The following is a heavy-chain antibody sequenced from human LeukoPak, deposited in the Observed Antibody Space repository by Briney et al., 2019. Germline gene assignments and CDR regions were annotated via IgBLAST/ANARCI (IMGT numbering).Heavy chain of an antibody. J-gene: IGHJ4*02. CDR1: GFTSTNAW. V-gene: IGHV3-15*01. D-gene: IGHD3-10*01. CDR3: TTDLGTYYHGSQRLIPIDY. CDR2: IKSKTDGETT. Sequence: GGSLRLSCVDSGFTSTNAWMSWVRQAPGKGLEWIGRIKSKTDGETTNYAEPVRGRFTISRDDSRSAVYLQMNSLKIEDTAVYYCTTDLGTYYHGSQRLIPIDYWGQGTLVTVSS.